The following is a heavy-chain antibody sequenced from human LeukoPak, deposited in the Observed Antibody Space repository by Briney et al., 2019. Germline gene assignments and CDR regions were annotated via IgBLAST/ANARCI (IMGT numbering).Heavy chain of an antibody. CDR1: GGSISSYY. Sequence: SETLSLTCTVSGGSISSYYWSWIRQPPGKGLEWIGYIYYSGSTNYNPSLKSRVTISVDTSKNQFSLKLSSVTAADTAVYYCARDPDYGDYGHWYFDLWGRGTLVTVSS. CDR2: IYYSGST. J-gene: IGHJ2*01. V-gene: IGHV4-59*01. CDR3: ARDPDYGDYGHWYFDL. D-gene: IGHD4-17*01.